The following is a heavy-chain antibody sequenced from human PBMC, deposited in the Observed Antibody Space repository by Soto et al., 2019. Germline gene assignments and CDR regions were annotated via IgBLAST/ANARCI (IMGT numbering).Heavy chain of an antibody. D-gene: IGHD1-7*01. J-gene: IGHJ4*02. CDR1: GCSVNSGSYY. Sequence: AETLSLTCTVSGCSVNSGSYYWACLGQPPGKGLEWIGYIYYSGSTNYNPSLKSRVTISVDTSKNQFSLKLSSVTAADTAVYYCASWNWEDYYFDYWGQGTLVTVSS. CDR2: IYYSGST. V-gene: IGHV4-61*01. CDR3: ASWNWEDYYFDY.